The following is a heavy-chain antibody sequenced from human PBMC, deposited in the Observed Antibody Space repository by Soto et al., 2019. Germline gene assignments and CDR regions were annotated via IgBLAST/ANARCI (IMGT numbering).Heavy chain of an antibody. CDR3: AKHRLARGIDY. J-gene: IGHJ4*02. V-gene: IGHV3-23*01. D-gene: IGHD3-10*01. Sequence: GGFLRLSCVASGFTFSNYDMSWVRQAPGKGLERVSTVDSAGSTYYADSVTGRFTISRDNSRNTLSLQMNSLRAEDTAVYYCAKHRLARGIDYWGQGTPVTVSS. CDR2: VDSAGST. CDR1: GFTFSNYD.